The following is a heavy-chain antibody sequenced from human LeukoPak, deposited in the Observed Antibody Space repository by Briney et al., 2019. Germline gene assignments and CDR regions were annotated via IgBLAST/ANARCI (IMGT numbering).Heavy chain of an antibody. CDR1: GGSFSVYY. Sequence: PSETLSLTCAVYGGSFSVYYWTWIRQPPGKGPEWIGEINHRGSTNHNPSLKSRVTISVDTSKNQFSLKLSSVTAADTAVYYCARFGYGSGSYYNWFDPWGQXXLVTVSS. CDR2: INHRGST. D-gene: IGHD3-10*01. V-gene: IGHV4-34*01. J-gene: IGHJ5*02. CDR3: ARFGYGSGSYYNWFDP.